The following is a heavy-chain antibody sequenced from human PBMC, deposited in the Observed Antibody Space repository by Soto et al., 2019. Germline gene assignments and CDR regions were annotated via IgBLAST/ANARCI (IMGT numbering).Heavy chain of an antibody. CDR1: GFTFSSYS. Sequence: PGGSLRLSCAASGFTFSSYSMNWVRQAPGKGLEWVSYISSSSSTIYYADSVKGRFTISRDNAKNSLYLQMNSLRDEDTAVYYCARDHLQSGYDILTGYYHKGGAFDIWGQGTMVTVSS. J-gene: IGHJ3*02. V-gene: IGHV3-48*02. CDR3: ARDHLQSGYDILTGYYHKGGAFDI. CDR2: ISSSSSTI. D-gene: IGHD3-9*01.